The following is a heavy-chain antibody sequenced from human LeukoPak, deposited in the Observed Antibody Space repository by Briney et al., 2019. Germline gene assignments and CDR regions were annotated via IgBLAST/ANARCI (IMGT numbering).Heavy chain of an antibody. V-gene: IGHV4-59*01. CDR1: GGSISSYY. Sequence: PSETLSLTCTVSGGSISSYYWSWIRQPPGQGLESIGYIYYSGSTNYNPSLKSRVTISVDPYKNQFSLKLSSVTAADTAVYYCARGTYYDILTGYYNWFDPWGQGTLVTVSS. J-gene: IGHJ5*02. D-gene: IGHD3-9*01. CDR2: IYYSGST. CDR3: ARGTYYDILTGYYNWFDP.